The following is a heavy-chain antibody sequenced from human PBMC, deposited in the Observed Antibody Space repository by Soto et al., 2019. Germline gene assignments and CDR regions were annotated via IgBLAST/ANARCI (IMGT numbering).Heavy chain of an antibody. D-gene: IGHD2-21*02. CDR3: ARMHIVVVTAIRGSDYYYGMDV. J-gene: IGHJ6*02. CDR1: GGSIISSNW. Sequence: SETLSLTCAVSGGSIISSNWWSFVRQPPGKGLEWIGEIYHSGSTNYNPSLKSRVTISVDKSKNQFSLKLSSVTAADTAVYYCARMHIVVVTAIRGSDYYYGMDVWGQGTTVTVSS. V-gene: IGHV4-4*02. CDR2: IYHSGST.